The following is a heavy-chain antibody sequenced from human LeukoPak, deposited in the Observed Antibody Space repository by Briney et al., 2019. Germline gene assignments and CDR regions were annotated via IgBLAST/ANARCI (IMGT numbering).Heavy chain of an antibody. CDR1: GYTLTELS. CDR3: ATGPLRYFDWYPPLDY. V-gene: IGHV1-24*01. CDR2: FDPEDGET. Sequence: ASVKVSCKVSGYTLTELSMHWVRQAPGKGLEWMGGFDPEDGETIYAQKFQGRVTMTEDTSTDTAYMELSSLRSEDTAVYYCATGPLRYFDWYPPLDYWGQGTLVTVSS. D-gene: IGHD3-9*01. J-gene: IGHJ4*02.